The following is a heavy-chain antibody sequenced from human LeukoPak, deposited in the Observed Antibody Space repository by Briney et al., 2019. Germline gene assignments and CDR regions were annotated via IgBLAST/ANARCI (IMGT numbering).Heavy chain of an antibody. CDR3: ARDGGLLPYCYYYMDV. Sequence: ASVKVSCKASGYTFTGYYMHWVRQAPGQGLEWMGWINPNSGGTNYAQKFQGRVTMTRDTSISTAYMELSRLRSDDTAVYYCARDGGLLPYCYYYMDVWGKGTTVTISS. J-gene: IGHJ6*03. CDR1: GYTFTGYY. V-gene: IGHV1-2*02. D-gene: IGHD2-15*01. CDR2: INPNSGGT.